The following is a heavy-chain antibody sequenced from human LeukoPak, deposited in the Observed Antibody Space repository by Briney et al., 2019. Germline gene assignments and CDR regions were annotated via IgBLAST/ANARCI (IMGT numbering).Heavy chain of an antibody. V-gene: IGHV3-21*01. Sequence: GGSLRLSCAASGFTFSRYSMNWVRQAPGKGLEWVSSISSSSSFIYYADSVKGRFTISRDNAKNSLYLQMNSLRAEDTAVHYCARDPPLGSCSTISCPHLDYWGQGTLVTVSS. CDR1: GFTFSRYS. CDR2: ISSSSSFI. J-gene: IGHJ4*02. CDR3: ARDPPLGSCSTISCPHLDY. D-gene: IGHD2-2*01.